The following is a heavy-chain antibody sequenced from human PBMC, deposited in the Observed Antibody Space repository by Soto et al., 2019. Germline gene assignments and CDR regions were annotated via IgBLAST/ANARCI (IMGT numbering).Heavy chain of an antibody. V-gene: IGHV3-74*01. Sequence: GGSLRLSCEASGFTFSTFWMHWVRQAPGKGLVWVSRINSDGSSTNYADSVKGPVTISRDNAKNTLYLQLNSLRPEDTAVYYCARDFEYWGQGTLVTVSS. CDR1: GFTFSTFW. CDR2: INSDGSST. CDR3: ARDFEY. J-gene: IGHJ4*02.